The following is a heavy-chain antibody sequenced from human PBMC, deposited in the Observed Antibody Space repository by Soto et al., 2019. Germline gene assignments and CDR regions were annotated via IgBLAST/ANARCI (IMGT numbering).Heavy chain of an antibody. Sequence: ASVKVSCKASGYTFTSYAMHWVRQAPGQRLEWMGWINAGNGNTKYSQKFQGRVTITRDTSASTAYMELSSLRSEDMAVYYCARDWMGLHHGMDAWGQGTTVTGSS. D-gene: IGHD4-4*01. CDR2: INAGNGNT. CDR1: GYTFTSYA. V-gene: IGHV1-3*01. CDR3: ARDWMGLHHGMDA. J-gene: IGHJ6*02.